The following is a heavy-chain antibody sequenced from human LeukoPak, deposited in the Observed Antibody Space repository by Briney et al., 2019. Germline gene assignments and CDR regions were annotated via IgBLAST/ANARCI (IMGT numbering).Heavy chain of an antibody. CDR1: GFTFSSYW. J-gene: IGHJ4*02. CDR3: ARDTGIWFGESYFDY. V-gene: IGHV3-7*01. CDR2: IKQDGSEK. Sequence: PGGSLRLSCAASGFTFSSYWMSWVRQAPGKALEWVANIKQDGSEKYYVDSVKGRFTISRDNAKNSLYLQMNSLRAEDTAVYYCARDTGIWFGESYFDYWGQGTLVTVSS. D-gene: IGHD3-10*01.